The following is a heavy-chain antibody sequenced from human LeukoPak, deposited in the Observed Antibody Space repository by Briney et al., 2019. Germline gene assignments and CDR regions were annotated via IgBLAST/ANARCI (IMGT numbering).Heavy chain of an antibody. CDR2: INHNGNVN. D-gene: IGHD3-10*01. CDR1: GFTFSSYW. V-gene: IGHV3-7*01. J-gene: IGHJ5*02. CDR3: MRDYMGWFDP. Sequence: AGGSLRLSCAASGFTFSSYWMNWARQAPGKGLEWVASINHNGNVNYYVDSVKGRFTISRDTASNTMHLEMNNLRIEDTAVYYCMRDYMGWFDPWGQGSLVTVSS.